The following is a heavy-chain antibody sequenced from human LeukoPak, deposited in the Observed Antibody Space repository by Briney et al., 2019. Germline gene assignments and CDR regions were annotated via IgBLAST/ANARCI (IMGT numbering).Heavy chain of an antibody. CDR3: ARDARVQKWFGELLKTTTYYFDY. CDR1: GYTFTSYG. J-gene: IGHJ4*02. V-gene: IGHV1-18*01. D-gene: IGHD3-10*01. Sequence: ASVKVSCKASGYTFTSYGISWVRQAPGQGLEWMGWISAYNGNTNYAQKLQGRVTMTTDTSTRTAYMELRSLRSDDTAVYYCARDARVQKWFGELLKTTTYYFDYWGQGTLVTVSS. CDR2: ISAYNGNT.